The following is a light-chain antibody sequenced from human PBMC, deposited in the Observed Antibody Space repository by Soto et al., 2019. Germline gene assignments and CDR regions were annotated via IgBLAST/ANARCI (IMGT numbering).Light chain of an antibody. Sequence: IVLTQSPATLSLSPGERATLSCRASQSVRSYLAWYQQKPGQAPRLLIYDASNRATGIPARLSGSGSGTDFTLTISSLEPEDFAVYYCQQRSNWPPFGQGTRLEIK. CDR2: DAS. CDR1: QSVRSY. V-gene: IGKV3-11*01. CDR3: QQRSNWPP. J-gene: IGKJ5*01.